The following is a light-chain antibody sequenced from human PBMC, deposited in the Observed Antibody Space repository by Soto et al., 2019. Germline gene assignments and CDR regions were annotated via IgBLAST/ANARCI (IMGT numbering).Light chain of an antibody. V-gene: IGKV3-15*01. CDR3: QQRGGSPPTWT. J-gene: IGKJ1*01. Sequence: EIVMTQSPATLSVSPGEGATLSCRASQSVSSKLAWYQQKPGQAPRLLIYGASTRATGIPARFSGSGSGTEFTLTISRLEPEDFAVYYCQQRGGSPPTWTFGQGTKVDIK. CDR1: QSVSSK. CDR2: GAS.